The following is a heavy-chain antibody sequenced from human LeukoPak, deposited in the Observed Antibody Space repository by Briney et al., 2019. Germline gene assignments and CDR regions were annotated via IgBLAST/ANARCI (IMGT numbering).Heavy chain of an antibody. D-gene: IGHD3-10*01. CDR1: GGTFSSYA. V-gene: IGHV1-69*13. Sequence: GASVKVSCKASGGTFSSYAISWVRQAPGQGLEWMGGIIPIFGTANYAQKFQGRVTITADVSTSTAYMELSSLRFDDTAVYYCARDPMLRGVHNWFDPWGQGTLVTVSS. J-gene: IGHJ5*02. CDR2: IIPIFGTA. CDR3: ARDPMLRGVHNWFDP.